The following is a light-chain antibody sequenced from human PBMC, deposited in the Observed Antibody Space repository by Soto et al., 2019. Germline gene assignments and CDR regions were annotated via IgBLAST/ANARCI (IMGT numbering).Light chain of an antibody. CDR1: QSLVHGYGNTH. J-gene: IGKJ2*01. CDR3: MQATQFPYT. V-gene: IGKV2-24*01. Sequence: DIVMTQTPLSSPVTLGPPASISCRSSQSLVHGYGNTHLSWLQQRPGQPPRLLIYQISTRFSVVTGRFSGSGGVTDFTLKISRVEAEDVGLYYCMQATQFPYTFGQGTKLEIK. CDR2: QIS.